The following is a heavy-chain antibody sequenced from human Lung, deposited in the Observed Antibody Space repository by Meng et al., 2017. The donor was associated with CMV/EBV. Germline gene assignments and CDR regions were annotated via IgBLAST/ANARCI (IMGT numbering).Heavy chain of an antibody. J-gene: IGHJ6*02. CDR1: GFTFDDYA. CDR2: ISWDGGST. Sequence: GGSXRLSCAASGFTFDDYAMPWVRQAPGKGLEWVSLISWDGGSTYFADSVKGRFTITRDNSKSSLYLQMNGLRAEDTALYHCAKYYYGLDVLGQGTTVTVSS. V-gene: IGHV3-43D*03. CDR3: AKYYYGLDV.